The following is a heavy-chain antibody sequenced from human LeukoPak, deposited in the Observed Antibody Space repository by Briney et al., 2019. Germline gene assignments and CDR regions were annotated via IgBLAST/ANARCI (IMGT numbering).Heavy chain of an antibody. CDR2: ISSSSSYI. J-gene: IGHJ3*02. Sequence: GGSLRLSCAASGFTFSSYSMNWVRQAPGKGLEWVSSISSSSSYIYYADSVKGRFTISRDNAKNSLYLQMNSLRAEDTAVYYCARGQWFPGAFDIWGQGTMVTVSS. CDR3: ARGQWFPGAFDI. V-gene: IGHV3-21*01. D-gene: IGHD3-22*01. CDR1: GFTFSSYS.